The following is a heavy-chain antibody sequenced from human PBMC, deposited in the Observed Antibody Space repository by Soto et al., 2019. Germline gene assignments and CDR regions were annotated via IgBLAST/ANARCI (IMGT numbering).Heavy chain of an antibody. CDR3: ARGLCSGGSCYPPSYYYYYGMDV. CDR1: GGSFSGYY. Sequence: QTLSLTCAVYGGSFSGYYWSWIRQPPGKGLEWIGEINHSGSTNYNPSLKSRVTISVDTSKNQFSLKLSSVTAADTAMYYCARGLCSGGSCYPPSYYYYYGMDVWGQGTTVTVSS. J-gene: IGHJ6*02. CDR2: INHSGST. V-gene: IGHV4-34*01. D-gene: IGHD2-15*01.